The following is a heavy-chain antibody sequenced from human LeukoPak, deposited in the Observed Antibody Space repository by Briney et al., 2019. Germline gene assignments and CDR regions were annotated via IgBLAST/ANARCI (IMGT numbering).Heavy chain of an antibody. D-gene: IGHD2-2*01. V-gene: IGHV4-59*12. Sequence: SETLSLTCTVSGGSISSSYWSWIRQPPGKALEWIGYIYYSGSTNYNPSLKSRVTISVDTSKNQFSLRLSSVTAADTAVYYCVGYCSSTSCLDAFDIWGQGTMVTVSS. CDR3: VGYCSSTSCLDAFDI. J-gene: IGHJ3*02. CDR1: GGSISSSY. CDR2: IYYSGST.